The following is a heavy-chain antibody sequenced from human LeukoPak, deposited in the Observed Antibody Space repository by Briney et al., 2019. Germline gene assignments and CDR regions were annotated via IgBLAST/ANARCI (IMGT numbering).Heavy chain of an antibody. J-gene: IGHJ3*02. CDR1: GGSISSGGYY. CDR2: IYYSGST. CDR3: AREDYYDSSGYYWDWRAFDI. Sequence: SQTLSLTCTVSGGSISSGGYYWSWIRQHPGKGLEWIGYIYYSGSTYYNPSLKSRVTISVDTSKNQFSLKLSSVTAADTAVYYCAREDYYDSSGYYWDWRAFDIWGQGTMVTVSS. V-gene: IGHV4-31*03. D-gene: IGHD3-22*01.